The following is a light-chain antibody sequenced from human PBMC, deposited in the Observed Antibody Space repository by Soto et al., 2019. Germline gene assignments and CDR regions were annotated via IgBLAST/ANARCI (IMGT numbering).Light chain of an antibody. J-gene: IGKJ1*01. CDR1: QSVGTK. CDR2: GAS. CDR3: QQSNNWPPT. Sequence: EIVMTQSPATLSVSPGERVTLSCRASQSVGTKLVWYQHRPGQPPRLLISGASARATGIPVRFSCSGSGTEFTLSIASLQSEDFAVYYCQQSNNWPPTFGQGTKVEIK. V-gene: IGKV3-15*01.